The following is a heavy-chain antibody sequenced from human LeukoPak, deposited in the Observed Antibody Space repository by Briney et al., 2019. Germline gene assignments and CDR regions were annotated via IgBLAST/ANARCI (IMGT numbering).Heavy chain of an antibody. CDR3: ARPAYCGGDCLGTEYFQQ. CDR2: ISYDGSNK. V-gene: IGHV3-30*04. CDR1: GFTFSSYA. D-gene: IGHD2-21*02. Sequence: GGSLRLSCAASGFTFSSYAMHWVRQAPGKGLEWVAVISYDGSNKYYADSVKGRFTISRDNSKNTLYLQMNSLRAEDTAVYYCARPAYCGGDCLGTEYFQQWGQGTLVTVSS. J-gene: IGHJ1*01.